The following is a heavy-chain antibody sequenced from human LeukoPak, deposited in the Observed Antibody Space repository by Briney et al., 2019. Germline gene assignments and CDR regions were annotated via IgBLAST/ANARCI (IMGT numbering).Heavy chain of an antibody. CDR3: ARDEGRHGFDY. CDR1: GGSINSGNYF. J-gene: IGHJ4*02. CDR2: MFFSGAT. Sequence: SEALSLTCTVSGGSINSGNYFWTWIRQPAGKGLEYVGRMFFSGATTYNPSLKSRVSLSVDTSKHQFSLNLTSVTAADSAIYYCARDEGRHGFDYWGQGILATVSS. V-gene: IGHV4-61*02.